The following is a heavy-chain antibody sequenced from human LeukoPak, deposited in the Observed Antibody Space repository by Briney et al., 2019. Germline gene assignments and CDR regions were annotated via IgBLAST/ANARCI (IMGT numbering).Heavy chain of an antibody. Sequence: GGSLRLSCEGSGFSLSAYNMNWVRQAPGKGLESVSYISSSSATIFYADSVKGRFTISRDNAKNSLYLQMNSLRPEDTAVYFCARDRHVPGLYYYYMDVWGKGTTVTVSS. CDR1: GFSLSAYN. CDR3: ARDRHVPGLYYYYMDV. D-gene: IGHD6-6*01. J-gene: IGHJ6*03. CDR2: ISSSSATI. V-gene: IGHV3-48*01.